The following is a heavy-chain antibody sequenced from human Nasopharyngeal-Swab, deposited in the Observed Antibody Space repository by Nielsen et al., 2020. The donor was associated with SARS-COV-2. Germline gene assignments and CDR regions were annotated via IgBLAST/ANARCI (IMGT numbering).Heavy chain of an antibody. J-gene: IGHJ4*02. D-gene: IGHD3/OR15-3a*01. CDR2: TYYRSTWYD. Sequence: WMMQSASSGVEWLGRTYYRSTWYDDFAVSVKGRIIINPDTSKNQFSLHLNSVTPEDTAVYYCARDRGTYSSVGTGYYFDYWGQGSLVTVSS. CDR3: ARDRGTYSSVGTGYYFDY. V-gene: IGHV6-1*01.